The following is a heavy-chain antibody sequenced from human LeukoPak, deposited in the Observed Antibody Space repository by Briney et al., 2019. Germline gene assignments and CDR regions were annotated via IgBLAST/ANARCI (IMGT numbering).Heavy chain of an antibody. D-gene: IGHD6-6*01. V-gene: IGHV3-53*01. J-gene: IGHJ4*02. CDR3: ARDRIEYSSSDYFDY. CDR2: IYSGGST. CDR1: GFTFSRYA. Sequence: GGSLRLSCAASGFTFSRYAMNWVRQAPGKGLEWVSVIYSGGSTYYADSVKGRFTISRDNSKNTLYLQMNSLRAEDTAVYYCARDRIEYSSSDYFDYWGQGTLVTVSS.